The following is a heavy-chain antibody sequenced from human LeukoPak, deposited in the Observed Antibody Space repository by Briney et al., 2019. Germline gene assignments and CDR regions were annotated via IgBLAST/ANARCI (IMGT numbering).Heavy chain of an antibody. J-gene: IGHJ5*02. CDR3: ARWIQRYKCFDP. CDR1: GFTLSSQA. D-gene: IGHD5-18*01. Sequence: PGGSLRLSCAASGFTLSSQAMTWVRQAPVKGLEWVSAISGSGGSTYYADSVKGRFTISRDNSKNTLYLQMNSLRAEDTAAYYCARWIQRYKCFDPWGQGTLVTVSS. V-gene: IGHV3-23*01. CDR2: ISGSGGST.